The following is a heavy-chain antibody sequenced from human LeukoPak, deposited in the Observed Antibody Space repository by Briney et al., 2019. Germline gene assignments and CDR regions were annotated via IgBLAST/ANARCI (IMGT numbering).Heavy chain of an antibody. CDR3: ARGLQGGYYDSSGYYVD. Sequence: ASVKVSCKASGYIFTGYYMHWVRQATGQGLEWMGWMNPNSGNTGYAQKFQGRVTMTRNTSISTAYMELSSLRSEDTAVYYCARGLQGGYYDSSGYYVDWGQGVLVTVSS. CDR2: MNPNSGNT. D-gene: IGHD3-22*01. V-gene: IGHV1-8*02. J-gene: IGHJ4*02. CDR1: GYIFTGYY.